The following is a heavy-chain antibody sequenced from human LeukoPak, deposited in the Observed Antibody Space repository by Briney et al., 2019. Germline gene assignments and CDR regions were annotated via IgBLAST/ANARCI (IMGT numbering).Heavy chain of an antibody. CDR3: ARDRGRGSGYSDYYYYYMDV. CDR1: GGTFSSYA. D-gene: IGHD5-12*01. CDR2: IIPIFGTA. Sequence: SVKVSCKASGGTFSSYAISWVRQAPGQGLEWMGGIIPIFGTANYAQKFQGRVTITADEPTSTAYMELSSLRSEDTAVYYCARDRGRGSGYSDYYYYYMDVWGKGTTVTVSS. V-gene: IGHV1-69*13. J-gene: IGHJ6*03.